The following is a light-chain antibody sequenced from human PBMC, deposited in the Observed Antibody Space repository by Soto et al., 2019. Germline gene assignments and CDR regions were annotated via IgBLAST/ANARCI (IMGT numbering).Light chain of an antibody. Sequence: IQVTQSTSILSAAVGDRVPITCRARQSVRSGLAWYQQKPGKAPNLLIYYASNLASGVPSRFSGSGSGTEYTLSISSLQPEDVATYFCQQYNSHSLYSFGQGTKLEIK. V-gene: IGKV1-5*01. CDR3: QQYNSHSLYS. CDR1: QSVRSG. CDR2: YAS. J-gene: IGKJ2*01.